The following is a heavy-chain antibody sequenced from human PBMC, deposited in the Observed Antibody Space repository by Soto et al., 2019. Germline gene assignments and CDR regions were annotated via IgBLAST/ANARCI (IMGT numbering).Heavy chain of an antibody. CDR3: AKDYGDSDWLDP. Sequence: WGTLRLSCVASGVTFSSYGMSWVRQAPRKGLEGGSAISGSGMNTNYADSVKGRFTISRDNSKNTLYLQMNSLRAEDTAVYYCAKDYGDSDWLDPWGQGTMVTV. V-gene: IGHV3-23*01. J-gene: IGHJ5*02. CDR2: ISGSGMNT. D-gene: IGHD4-17*01. CDR1: GVTFSSYG.